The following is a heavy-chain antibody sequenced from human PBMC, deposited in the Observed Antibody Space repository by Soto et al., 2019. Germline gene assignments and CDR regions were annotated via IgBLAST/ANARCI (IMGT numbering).Heavy chain of an antibody. CDR1: GLNLRSFG. CDR2: ISPGSGDSL. CDR3: ATDLWDGLAGGESDS. Sequence: PGGSLRLSCTASGLNLRSFGMNSVRHAPGKGLEWVSYISPGSGDSLYYADSVKGRLTIPRHNPKDSLFLQVHRVRAGERALYYCATDLWDGLAGGESDSWGQGTLVTVSS. D-gene: IGHD3-16*01. J-gene: IGHJ4*02. V-gene: IGHV3-48*04.